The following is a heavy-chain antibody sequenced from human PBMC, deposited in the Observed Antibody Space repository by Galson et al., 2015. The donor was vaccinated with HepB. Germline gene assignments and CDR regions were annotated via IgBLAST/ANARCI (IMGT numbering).Heavy chain of an antibody. Sequence: SLRLSCAASGFTFSSYGMHWVRQAPGKGLEWVAVIWYDGSNKYYADSVKGRFTISRDNSKNTLYLQMNSLRAEDTAVYYCARERPYYFGVDYWGQGTLVTVSS. CDR2: IWYDGSNK. J-gene: IGHJ4*02. CDR1: GFTFSSYG. D-gene: IGHD3-10*01. CDR3: ARERPYYFGVDY. V-gene: IGHV3-33*08.